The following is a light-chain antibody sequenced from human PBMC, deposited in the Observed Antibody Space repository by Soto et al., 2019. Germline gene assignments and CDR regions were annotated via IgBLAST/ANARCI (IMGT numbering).Light chain of an antibody. Sequence: DIQMTQSPSSLSASVGDRVNITCRASQSISNYLNWYEQKSGKAPKRLIYAASILQTGVPSRFSGSGSGTDFTPTMSSPQPEDFATYYFQPRYSTPRTFGQGTKLEIK. V-gene: IGKV1-39*01. CDR1: QSISNY. CDR2: AAS. CDR3: QPRYSTPRT. J-gene: IGKJ1*01.